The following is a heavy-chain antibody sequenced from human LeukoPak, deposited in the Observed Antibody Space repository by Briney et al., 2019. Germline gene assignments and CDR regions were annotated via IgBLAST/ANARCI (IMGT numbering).Heavy chain of an antibody. V-gene: IGHV1-18*04. Sequence: ASVKVSCKASGYTFTSYYMHWVRQAPGQGLEWMGWISTYNGNTNYAQNLRGRVTMTTDTSTSTAYMELRSLRSDDTAVYYCARGGSRMVTYATFDYWGQGTLVTVSS. CDR1: GYTFTSYY. J-gene: IGHJ4*02. D-gene: IGHD2-15*01. CDR2: ISTYNGNT. CDR3: ARGGSRMVTYATFDY.